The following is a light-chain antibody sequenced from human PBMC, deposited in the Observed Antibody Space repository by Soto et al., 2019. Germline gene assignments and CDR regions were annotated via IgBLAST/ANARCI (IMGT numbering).Light chain of an antibody. V-gene: IGKV3-20*01. CDR3: QQYGSLSWT. J-gene: IGKJ1*01. Sequence: PGERVTLSCRVSQSVSSSYLTWYQQKPGQAPRLLIYGASTRATSIPARFSGSGSGTDFTLTISRLEPEDFAVYHCQQYGSLSWTFGQGTKVDI. CDR2: GAS. CDR1: QSVSSSY.